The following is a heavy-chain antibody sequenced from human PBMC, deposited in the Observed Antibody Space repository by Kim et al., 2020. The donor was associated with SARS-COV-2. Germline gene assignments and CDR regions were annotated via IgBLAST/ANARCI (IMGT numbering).Heavy chain of an antibody. D-gene: IGHD2-21*01. J-gene: IGHJ4*02. CDR2: ISDKGGHT. V-gene: IGHV3-64D*06. CDR3: VHQRGGVVY. CDR1: GFTFITSV. Sequence: GGSLRLSCSASGFTFITSVIHWVRQAPGKGLQYVSGISDKGGHTYYADSVKGRSTISRDNSKNTMYLQMSTLRVEDTAVYHCVHQRGGVVYWGQGTLVTVSS.